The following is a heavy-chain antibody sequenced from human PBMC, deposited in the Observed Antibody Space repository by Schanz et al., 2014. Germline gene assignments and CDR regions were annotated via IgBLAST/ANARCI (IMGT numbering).Heavy chain of an antibody. CDR2: IHSGGEKT. J-gene: IGHJ3*02. Sequence: QVQLVESGGGLVKPGGSLRLSCAASGFIFNDYYMNWIRQAPGKGLEWLSAIHSGGEKTYYADSVKGRFTISRDYSKNTLYLQMNSLRTEDTAVYYCVRDCGNSCDAFDIWGLGTMVTVSS. CDR3: VRDCGNSCDAFDI. D-gene: IGHD4-4*01. V-gene: IGHV3-11*04. CDR1: GFIFNDYY.